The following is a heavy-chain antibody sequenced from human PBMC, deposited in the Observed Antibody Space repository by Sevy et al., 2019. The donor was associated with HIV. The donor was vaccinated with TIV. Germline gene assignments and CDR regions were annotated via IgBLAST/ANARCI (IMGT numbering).Heavy chain of an antibody. CDR3: ARGPYNSGLRFDF. CDR1: GFSLSDYA. CDR2: ISFDGGNT. Sequence: GGSLRLSCVASGFSLSDYAMHWVRQGPDKGLAWVAVISFDGGNTYYSDAVEGRFTTSRDNSKKTVFLQMNSLSPDDTALYYCARGPYNSGLRFDFWGQGTLVTVSS. D-gene: IGHD5-12*01. V-gene: IGHV3-30-3*01. J-gene: IGHJ4*02.